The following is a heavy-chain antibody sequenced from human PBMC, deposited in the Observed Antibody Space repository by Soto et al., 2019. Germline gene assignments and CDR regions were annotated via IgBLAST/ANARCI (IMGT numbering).Heavy chain of an antibody. CDR1: GDSISSLY. Sequence: SETLSLTCSVSGDSISSLYWTWIRQSPGRGLEWIGYVFHTGNTNYNPSLKSRVTITVDTAKNRFSLKLGSVTAADTAVYYCSRSTYTGSSAYFDHWGPGVLVTVSS. V-gene: IGHV4-59*11. CDR3: SRSTYTGSSAYFDH. J-gene: IGHJ4*02. D-gene: IGHD6-6*01. CDR2: VFHTGNT.